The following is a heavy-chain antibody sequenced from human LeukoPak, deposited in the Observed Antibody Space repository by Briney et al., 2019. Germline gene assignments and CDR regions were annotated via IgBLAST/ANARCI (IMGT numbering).Heavy chain of an antibody. V-gene: IGHV1-2*02. CDR1: GYTFTGYY. CDR2: INPNSGGT. D-gene: IGHD6-6*01. Sequence: ASVKVSCKASGYTFTGYYMHWVRQAPGQGLEWMGWINPNSGGTNYAQKFQGRVTMTRDTSISTAYMELSRLRSDDTAVYYCARGVLVAARPRPFFDYWGQGTLVTVSS. J-gene: IGHJ4*02. CDR3: ARGVLVAARPRPFFDY.